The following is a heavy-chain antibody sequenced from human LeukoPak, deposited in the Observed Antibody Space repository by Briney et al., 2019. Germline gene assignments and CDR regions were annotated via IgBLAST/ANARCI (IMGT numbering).Heavy chain of an antibody. Sequence: NPGGSLRLSCAASGFTFSDYYMSWIRQAPGKGLEWVSYISSSGSTIYYADSVKGRFTISRDNAKNSLYLQMNSLRAEDTAVYYCARDRSDTAMATRFDYWGQGTLVTVSS. CDR2: ISSSGSTI. CDR1: GFTFSDYY. V-gene: IGHV3-11*01. D-gene: IGHD5-18*01. CDR3: ARDRSDTAMATRFDY. J-gene: IGHJ4*02.